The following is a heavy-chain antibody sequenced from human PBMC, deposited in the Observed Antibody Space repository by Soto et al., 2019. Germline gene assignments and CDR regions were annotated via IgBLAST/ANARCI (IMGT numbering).Heavy chain of an antibody. CDR2: IDWDDDK. CDR3: ARLPIGGYYYDSSGYYDY. Sequence: SGRTLVNPTQTLTLTCTFSGFSLSTSGMCVSWIRQPPGKALEWLALIDWDDDKYYSTSLKTRLTISKDTSKNQVVLTMTNMDPVDTATYYCARLPIGGYYYDSSGYYDYWGQGTLVTVSS. J-gene: IGHJ4*02. CDR1: GFSLSTSGMC. V-gene: IGHV2-70*01. D-gene: IGHD3-22*01.